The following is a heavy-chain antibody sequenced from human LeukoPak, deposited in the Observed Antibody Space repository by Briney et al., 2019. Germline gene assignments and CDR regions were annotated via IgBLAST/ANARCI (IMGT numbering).Heavy chain of an antibody. CDR1: GYTFTGYY. CDR2: INPNSGGA. J-gene: IGHJ6*03. CDR3: ARTPNCSSTSCYGPYYYYYMDV. D-gene: IGHD2-2*01. Sequence: ASVKVSCKASGYTFTGYYMHWARQAPGQGLEWMGWINPNSGGAKYAQNFRGRVIMTTDTSISTAYMELSSLRSEDTAVYYCARTPNCSSTSCYGPYYYYYMDVWGKGTTVTVSS. V-gene: IGHV1-2*02.